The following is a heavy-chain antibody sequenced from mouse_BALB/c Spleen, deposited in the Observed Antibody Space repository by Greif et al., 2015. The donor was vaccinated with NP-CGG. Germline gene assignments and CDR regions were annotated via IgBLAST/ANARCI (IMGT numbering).Heavy chain of an antibody. CDR2: INPGSGGT. V-gene: IGHV1-54*01. Sequence: QVQLQQSGAELVRPGTSVKVSCKASGYAFTNYLIEWVKQRPGQGLEWIGVINPGSGGTNYNEEFKGKATLTADKSSSTAYMQLSSLTSDDSAVYFCARYYGNYDYFDYWGQGTTLTVSS. D-gene: IGHD2-1*01. CDR3: ARYYGNYDYFDY. CDR1: GYAFTNYL. J-gene: IGHJ2*01.